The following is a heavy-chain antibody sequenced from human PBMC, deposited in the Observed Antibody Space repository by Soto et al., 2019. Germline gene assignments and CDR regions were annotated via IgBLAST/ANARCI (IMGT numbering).Heavy chain of an antibody. CDR2: INGGGGDT. Sequence: GVGWVFGINGGGGDTYYADSVKGRFTISRDNSENTLFLQMSSLRAEDTAVYYCAKPWEGYSRGWSSLGYMDVWGKGTSDTVSS. D-gene: IGHD6-13*01. CDR3: AKPWEGYSRGWSSLGYMDV. V-gene: IGHV3-23*01. J-gene: IGHJ6*03.